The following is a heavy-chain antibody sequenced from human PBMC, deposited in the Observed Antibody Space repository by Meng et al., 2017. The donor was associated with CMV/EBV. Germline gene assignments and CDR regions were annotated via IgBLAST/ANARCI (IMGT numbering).Heavy chain of an antibody. CDR1: GGSISSYY. V-gene: IGHV4-34*01. D-gene: IGHD3-22*01. CDR2: INHSGST. CDR3: ARGGGSTDYYRSNYYYYGVDV. J-gene: IGHJ6*02. Sequence: GSLRLSCTVSGGSISSYYWSWIRQPPGKGLEWIGEINHSGSTNYNSSLKSRVTISVDTSKNQFSLKLSSVTAADTAVYYCARGGGSTDYYRSNYYYYGVDVWGQGTTVTVSS.